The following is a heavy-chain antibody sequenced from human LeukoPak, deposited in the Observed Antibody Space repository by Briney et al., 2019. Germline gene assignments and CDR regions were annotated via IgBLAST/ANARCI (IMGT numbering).Heavy chain of an antibody. CDR3: AKFDVNSSGWYV. CDR2: ISYDGSNK. D-gene: IGHD6-19*01. V-gene: IGHV3-30-3*02. J-gene: IGHJ4*02. CDR1: GFTFSSYA. Sequence: QSGGSLRLSCAASGFTFSSYAMHWVRQAPGKGLEWVAVISYDGSNKYYADSVKGRFTISRDNSKNTLYLQMNSLRAEDTAVYYCAKFDVNSSGWYVWGQGTLVTVSS.